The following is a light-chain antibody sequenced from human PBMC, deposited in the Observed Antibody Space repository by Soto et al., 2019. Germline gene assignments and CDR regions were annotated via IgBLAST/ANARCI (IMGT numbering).Light chain of an antibody. Sequence: DIQLTQSPSFLSASIGDRVTITCRASQGISSYLAWYQQKPGKAPKLLIYAASTLQSGVPLRFSGSGSGTSFTLTISSLQPEDFAVYYCQQYNTWPPITFGQGTRLEIK. J-gene: IGKJ5*01. CDR2: AAS. CDR1: QGISSY. CDR3: QQYNTWPPIT. V-gene: IGKV1-9*01.